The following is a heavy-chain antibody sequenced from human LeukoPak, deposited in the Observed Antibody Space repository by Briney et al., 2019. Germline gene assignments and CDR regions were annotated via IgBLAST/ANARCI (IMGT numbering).Heavy chain of an antibody. CDR3: ARDHYYDSSGYYSPSFDY. CDR2: IYTSGST. V-gene: IGHV4-4*07. J-gene: IGHJ4*02. CDR1: GGSISSYY. Sequence: SETLSLTCTVSGGSISSYYWSWIRQPAGKGLEWIGRIYTSGSTNYNPSLKSRVTMSVDTSKNQFSLKLSSVTAADTAVYYCARDHYYDSSGYYSPSFDYWGQGTLVTVSS. D-gene: IGHD3-22*01.